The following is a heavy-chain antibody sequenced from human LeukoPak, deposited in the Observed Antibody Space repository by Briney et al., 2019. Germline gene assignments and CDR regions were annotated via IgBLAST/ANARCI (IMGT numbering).Heavy chain of an antibody. CDR3: ARDLEQWPHY. Sequence: ASVKVSCKASGYTFTSYAMRWVRQAPGQRLEWMGWINAGNGNTKYSQKFQGRVTITRDTSASTAYMELSSLRSEGTAVYYCARDLEQWPHYWGQGTLVTVSS. D-gene: IGHD6-19*01. CDR2: INAGNGNT. V-gene: IGHV1-3*01. J-gene: IGHJ4*02. CDR1: GYTFTSYA.